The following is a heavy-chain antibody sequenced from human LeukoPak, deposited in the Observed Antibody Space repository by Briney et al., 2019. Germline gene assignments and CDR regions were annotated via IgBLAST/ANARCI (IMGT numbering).Heavy chain of an antibody. J-gene: IGHJ6*02. V-gene: IGHV4-59*01. CDR3: AREAVAGGSGSNYYYYGMDV. D-gene: IGHD3-10*01. CDR1: GGSISSYY. Sequence: PSETLSLTCTVSGGSISSYYWSRIRQPPGKGLEWIGFISYSGSTNYNPSLKSRVTISVDTSKNQFSLKLSSVTAADTAVYYCAREAVAGGSGSNYYYYGMDVWGQGTTVTVSS. CDR2: ISYSGST.